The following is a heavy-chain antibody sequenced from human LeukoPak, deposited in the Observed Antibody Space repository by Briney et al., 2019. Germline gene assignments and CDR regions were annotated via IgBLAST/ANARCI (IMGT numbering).Heavy chain of an antibody. CDR2: FDPEDGET. V-gene: IGHV1-24*01. CDR3: ATQPRPFGGVIGPIDY. D-gene: IGHD3-16*02. CDR1: GYTLTELS. Sequence: ASVKVSCKVSGYTLTELSMHWVRQAPGKVLEWMGGFDPEDGETIYAQKFQGRVTMTEDTSTDTAYMELSSLRSEDTAVYYCATQPRPFGGVIGPIDYWGQGTLVTVSS. J-gene: IGHJ4*02.